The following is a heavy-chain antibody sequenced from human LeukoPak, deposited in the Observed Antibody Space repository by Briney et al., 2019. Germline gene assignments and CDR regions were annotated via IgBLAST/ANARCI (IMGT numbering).Heavy chain of an antibody. J-gene: IGHJ4*02. V-gene: IGHV3-64*01. D-gene: IGHD4-17*01. CDR2: ISSNGGST. CDR1: GFTFSDYG. CDR3: ARVGTTVTTFYYFDY. Sequence: PGGSLRLSCAASGFTFSDYGMHRVRQAPGKGLEYVSAISSNGGSTYYANSVKGRFTTSRDNSKNTLYLQMGSLRAEDMAVYYCARVGTTVTTFYYFDYWGQGTLVTVSS.